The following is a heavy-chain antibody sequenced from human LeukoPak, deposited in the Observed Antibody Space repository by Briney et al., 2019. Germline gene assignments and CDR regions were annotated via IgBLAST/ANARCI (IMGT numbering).Heavy chain of an antibody. CDR2: TSYDGSNK. V-gene: IGHV3-30*18. CDR1: RFTFSSYG. J-gene: IGHJ6*02. D-gene: IGHD3-10*01. Sequence: PARSLRLSCAASRFTFSSYGMHWVRTAPGNELERVADTSYDGSNKYHTDSVKGRLTISRYISKNLLCLKMNDLRAEDSAVYYCANNYGSWSYYFGMDVWGQGTTVTVSS. CDR3: ANNYGSWSYYFGMDV.